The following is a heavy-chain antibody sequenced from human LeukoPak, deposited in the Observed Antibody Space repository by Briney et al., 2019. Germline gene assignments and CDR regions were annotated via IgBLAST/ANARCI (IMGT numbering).Heavy chain of an antibody. V-gene: IGHV4-61*02. CDR2: IYTSGST. Sequence: SQTLSLTCTVSGGSISSGSYYWSWIRQPAGKGLEWIGRIYTSGSTNYNPSLKSPVTISVDTSKNQFSLKLSSVTAADTAVYYCARERHGYNSLYFDYWGQGTLVTVSS. CDR3: ARERHGYNSLYFDY. CDR1: GGSISSGSYY. J-gene: IGHJ4*02. D-gene: IGHD5-24*01.